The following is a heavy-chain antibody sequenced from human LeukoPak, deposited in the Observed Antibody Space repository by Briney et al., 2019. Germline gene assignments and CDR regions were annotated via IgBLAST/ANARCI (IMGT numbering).Heavy chain of an antibody. J-gene: IGHJ4*02. CDR1: GYTFTSYY. CDR3: ARDPTNWIDY. CDR2: MNPNSGAT. V-gene: IGHV1-2*02. D-gene: IGHD1-1*01. Sequence: ASVKVSCKASGYTFTSYYMHWVRQAPGQGLEWMGWMNPNSGATNYAQKFQGRVTMTRDTSSSTAYMELSRLTSDDTAVYYCARDPTNWIDYWGQGTLVTVSS.